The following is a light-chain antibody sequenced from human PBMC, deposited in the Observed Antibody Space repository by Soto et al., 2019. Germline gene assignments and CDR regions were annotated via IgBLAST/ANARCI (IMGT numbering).Light chain of an antibody. CDR2: GVS. J-gene: IGKJ1*01. CDR3: QQYGGYSLT. Sequence: DIQMTQSPSTLSASVGDRVTISCRASQTISNCLAWYKQKLGKAHNLLIYGVSNLASGVPSSFSSTGSGTEFTLTISSLRPDDFATYYCQQYGGYSLTFGHGTKVEIK. V-gene: IGKV1-5*03. CDR1: QTISNC.